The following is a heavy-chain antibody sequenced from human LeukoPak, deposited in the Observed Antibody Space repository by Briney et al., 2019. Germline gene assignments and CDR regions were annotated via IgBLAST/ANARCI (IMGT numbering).Heavy chain of an antibody. CDR1: GFTFSSLA. D-gene: IGHD1-1*01. Sequence: GGSLRLSCTASGFTFSSLAMTWVRQAPGRGLEWVSTIRSNGDTTYNADSVKGRFTISRDNSKNTLYLELNSLRVEDTATFYCAKGQELDDGVFDSWGQGTMVTVSS. J-gene: IGHJ4*02. V-gene: IGHV3-23*01. CDR2: IRSNGDTT. CDR3: AKGQELDDGVFDS.